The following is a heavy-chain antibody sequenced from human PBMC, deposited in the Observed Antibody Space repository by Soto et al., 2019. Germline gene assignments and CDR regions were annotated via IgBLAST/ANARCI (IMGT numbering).Heavy chain of an antibody. V-gene: IGHV3-23*01. CDR2: VSGTGGSA. Sequence: HPGGSLRLSCAASGFTFSSYAMTWVRQAPGKGLEWVSGVSGTGGSAYYADSVKGRFTISRDKSMNTLYLHMNSLRAEDTAVYYCARGSAYSDYDLEYWGQGTLVTVSS. CDR1: GFTFSSYA. J-gene: IGHJ4*02. D-gene: IGHD4-17*01. CDR3: ARGSAYSDYDLEY.